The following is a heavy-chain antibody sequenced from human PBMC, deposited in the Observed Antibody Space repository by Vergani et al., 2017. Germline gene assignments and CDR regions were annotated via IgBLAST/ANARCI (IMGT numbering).Heavy chain of an antibody. CDR2: IYYSGST. J-gene: IGHJ4*02. CDR1: GGSISSGGYY. CDR3: ARGGVVVLPRYFDY. V-gene: IGHV4-31*03. Sequence: QVQLQESGPGLVKPSQTLSLTCTVSGGSISSGGYYWSWIRQHPRKGLEWIGYIYYSGSTNYNPSLKSRVTISVDTSKNQFSLKLSSVTAADTAVYYCARGGVVVLPRYFDYWGQGTLVTVSS. D-gene: IGHD3-22*01.